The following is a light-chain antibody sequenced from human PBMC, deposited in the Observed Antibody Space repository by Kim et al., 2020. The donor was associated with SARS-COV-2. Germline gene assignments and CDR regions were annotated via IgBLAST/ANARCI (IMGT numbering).Light chain of an antibody. CDR2: RAS. CDR3: QQYDSSPYT. J-gene: IGKJ2*01. V-gene: IGKV3-20*01. Sequence: SPGETATPSCRASQSVSDTFLAWYLQKPGQAPRLLIYRASSRATGIPDRFSGSGSGTDFSLTISRLDPEDFAVYYCQQYDSSPYTFGQGTKLEI. CDR1: QSVSDTF.